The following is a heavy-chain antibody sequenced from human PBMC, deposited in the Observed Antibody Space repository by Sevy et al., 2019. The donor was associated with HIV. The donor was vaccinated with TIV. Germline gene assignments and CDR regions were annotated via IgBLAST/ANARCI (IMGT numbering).Heavy chain of an antibody. CDR1: GGSITSYS. CDR2: IYSNGNS. J-gene: IGHJ5*02. CDR3: ASEGGASSAWFGNWFGP. V-gene: IGHV4-4*07. D-gene: IGHD6-19*01. Sequence: SETLSLTCTVSGGSITSYSWSWIRQPAGKGLEWLGRIYSNGNSNYNPSLKSRVTMSVDTSKNQFSLKLTSVNAADTAVDFCASEGGASSAWFGNWFGPWGQGTLVTVSS.